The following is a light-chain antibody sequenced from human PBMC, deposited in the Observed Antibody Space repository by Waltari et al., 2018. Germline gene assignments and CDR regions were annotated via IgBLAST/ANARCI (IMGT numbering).Light chain of an antibody. J-gene: IGKJ1*01. CDR3: QQYDAYSRT. CDR2: QAS. CDR1: QDIRSW. V-gene: IGKV1-5*03. Sequence: DIQMTQSPSTLSASVGDRITITCRASQDIRSWLAWYQQKPGKAPELLIYQASTLHGGVPSRFSGSGSGTEFTFTISSLQPDDFATYYCQQYDAYSRTFGQGTNVEVK.